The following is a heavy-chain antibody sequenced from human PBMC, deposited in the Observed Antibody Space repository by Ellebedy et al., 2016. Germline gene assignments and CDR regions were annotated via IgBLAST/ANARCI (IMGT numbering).Heavy chain of an antibody. CDR1: GYTFTSYA. J-gene: IGHJ4*02. CDR2: INAGNGNT. D-gene: IGHD4-17*01. V-gene: IGHV1-3*01. CDR3: AKDGMTTVTTGGLDY. Sequence: ASVKVSCKASGYTFTSYAMHWVRQAPGQRLEWMGWINAGNGNTKYSQKFQGRVTITRDTSASTAYMELSSLRSEDTAVYYCAKDGMTTVTTGGLDYWGQGTLVTVSP.